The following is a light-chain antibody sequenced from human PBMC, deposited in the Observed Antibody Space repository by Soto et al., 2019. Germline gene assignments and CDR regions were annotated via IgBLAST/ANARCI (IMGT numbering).Light chain of an antibody. Sequence: DIQMTQSPSTLSASVGDRVTITCRASQSINSWLAWYQQKPGKAPNLLIYKASSLESGVPSRFSGSGSDTDFTLTISSLQPDDFSTFYCQQYKSWPLTFGGGTKVDIK. CDR1: QSINSW. CDR2: KAS. V-gene: IGKV1-5*03. CDR3: QQYKSWPLT. J-gene: IGKJ4*02.